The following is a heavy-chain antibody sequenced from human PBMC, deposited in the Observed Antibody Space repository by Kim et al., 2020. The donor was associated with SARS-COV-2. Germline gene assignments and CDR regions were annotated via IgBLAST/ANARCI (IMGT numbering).Heavy chain of an antibody. J-gene: IGHJ4*02. V-gene: IGHV3-33*06. Sequence: GGSLRLSCAASGFTFSSYAMHWVRQAPGKGLEWVAVIWYDGSNKYYADSVKGRFTISRDNSKNTLYLQMNSLRAEDTAVYYCAKGTDPVVPFDYWGQGTLVTVSS. CDR1: GFTFSSYA. CDR2: IWYDGSNK. CDR3: AKGTDPVVPFDY. D-gene: IGHD2-15*01.